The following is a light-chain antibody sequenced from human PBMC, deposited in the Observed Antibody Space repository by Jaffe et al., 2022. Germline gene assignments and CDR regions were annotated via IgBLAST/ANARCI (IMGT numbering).Light chain of an antibody. CDR1: QIISSSY. J-gene: IGKJ1*01. Sequence: EIVLTQSPRTLSLSPGERATLSCRTSQIISSSYLAWYQQTPGQAPRLLIYGGSSRAPGTPDRFSGGGSGTDFTLTISRLEPEDFAVYYCQQYGGSPRTFGQGTKVESK. CDR2: GGS. V-gene: IGKV3-20*01. CDR3: QQYGGSPRT.